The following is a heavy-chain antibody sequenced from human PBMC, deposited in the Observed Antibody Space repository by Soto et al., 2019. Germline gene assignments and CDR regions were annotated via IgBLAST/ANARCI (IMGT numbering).Heavy chain of an antibody. CDR1: GGSISSSSYY. Sequence: QLQLQESGPGLVKPSETLSLTCTVSGGSISSSSYYWGWIRQPPGKGLEWMGSIYYSGSTYYNPSLKSRDPISVGTSKNRYSLRLSTVTAADTAVYYCAREGSYVGYWGQGTLVSVSS. CDR2: IYYSGST. J-gene: IGHJ4*02. V-gene: IGHV4-39*02. CDR3: AREGSYVGY. D-gene: IGHD1-26*01.